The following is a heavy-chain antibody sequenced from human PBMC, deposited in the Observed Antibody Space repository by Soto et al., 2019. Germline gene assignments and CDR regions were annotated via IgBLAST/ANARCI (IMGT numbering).Heavy chain of an antibody. Sequence: QVQLQESGPGLVKPSQTLSLTCTVSGGSISSGDYYWSWIRQPPGKGLEWIGYIYYSGSTYYNPSLKRRVTIPVDTSKNQFSLKLSSVTAADTAVYYCARAPPYGDLIYYYYGMDVWGQGTTVTVSS. CDR3: ARAPPYGDLIYYYYGMDV. CDR2: IYYSGST. D-gene: IGHD4-17*01. CDR1: GGSISSGDYY. J-gene: IGHJ6*02. V-gene: IGHV4-30-4*01.